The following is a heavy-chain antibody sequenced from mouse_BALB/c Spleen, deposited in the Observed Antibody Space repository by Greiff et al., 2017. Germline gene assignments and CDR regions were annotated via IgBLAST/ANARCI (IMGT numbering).Heavy chain of an antibody. CDR2: ISSGGSYT. CDR1: GFTFSSYA. Sequence: EVKLMESGGGLVKPGGSLKLSCAASGFTFSSYAMSWVRQTPEKRLEWVATISSGGSYTYYPDSVKGRFTISRDNAKNTLYLQMSSLRSEDTAMYYCARHGTTVVAEAMDYWGQGTSVTVSS. V-gene: IGHV5-9-3*01. D-gene: IGHD1-1*01. CDR3: ARHGTTVVAEAMDY. J-gene: IGHJ4*01.